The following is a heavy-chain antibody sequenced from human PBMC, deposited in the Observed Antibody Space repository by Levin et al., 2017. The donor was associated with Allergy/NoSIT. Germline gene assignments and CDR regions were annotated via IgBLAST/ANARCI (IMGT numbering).Heavy chain of an antibody. V-gene: IGHV3-11*05. CDR3: ARATLVRGTEYYFGMDV. CDR1: GFTFGDYY. J-gene: IGHJ6*02. CDR2: ISTSSSYT. D-gene: IGHD3-10*01. Sequence: PGGSLRLSCAASGFTFGDYYMTWIRQAPGKGLEWISYISTSSSYTNYADSVKGRFTISRDNAKNSLYLQMNSLRAEDTAVYYCARATLVRGTEYYFGMDVWGQGTTVTVSS.